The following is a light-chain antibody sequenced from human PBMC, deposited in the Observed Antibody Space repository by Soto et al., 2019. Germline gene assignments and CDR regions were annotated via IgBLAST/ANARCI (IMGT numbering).Light chain of an antibody. CDR1: QSVSNY. CDR2: DAS. J-gene: IGKJ1*01. Sequence: EIVLTQSPATLSLSPGERATLSCRASQSVSNYLAWYQQKPGQAPRLLIYDASKRATGTPARFTGSGSGTYFTLTISSLEPEDFAVYYCQQRSNWPPWTFGQGTKVEIK. CDR3: QQRSNWPPWT. V-gene: IGKV3-11*01.